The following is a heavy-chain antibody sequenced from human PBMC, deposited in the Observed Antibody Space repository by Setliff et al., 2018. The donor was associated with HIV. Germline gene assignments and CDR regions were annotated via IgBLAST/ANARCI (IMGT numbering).Heavy chain of an antibody. J-gene: IGHJ6*03. V-gene: IGHV3-7*01. CDR3: ARVGWDTYYMDV. D-gene: IGHD1-26*01. CDR1: GLSFSRYW. CDR2: IKEDGTAR. Sequence: GGSLRLSCVASGLSFSRYWMSWVRQAPGKGLEWVANIKEDGTARYYVDSVEGRFTISRDNAKNSLYLQMNSLRAEDTAVYYCARVGWDTYYMDVWGKGTTVTVSS.